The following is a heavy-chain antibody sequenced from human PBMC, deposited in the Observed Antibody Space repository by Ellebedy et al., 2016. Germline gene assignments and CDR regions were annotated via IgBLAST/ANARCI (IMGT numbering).Heavy chain of an antibody. CDR1: GFTFSTYS. CDR2: ISSSSGTI. CDR3: ARGTDPYFYYGMDV. J-gene: IGHJ6*02. V-gene: IGHV3-48*04. Sequence: GESLKISXASSGFTFSTYSMNWVRQAPGKGLEWVSHISSSSGTIYYADSVKGRFTISRDNAKNSLYLHMYSLRAEDTAVFYCARGTDPYFYYGMDVWGQGTTVTVSS.